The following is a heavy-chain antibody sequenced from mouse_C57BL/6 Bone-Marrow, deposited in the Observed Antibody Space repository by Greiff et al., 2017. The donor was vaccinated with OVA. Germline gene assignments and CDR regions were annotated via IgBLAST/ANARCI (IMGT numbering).Heavy chain of an antibody. CDR3: ALAYYSTYGAMDY. CDR2: INPSSGYT. CDR1: GYTFTSYW. V-gene: IGHV1-7*01. J-gene: IGHJ4*01. Sequence: QVQLQQSGADLAKPGASVKLSCKASGYTFTSYWMHWVKQRPEQGLEWIGYINPSSGYTKSNQKFKGPATFTADKSSSTAYLQLSSLTYEDTAVYYCALAYYSTYGAMDYWGQGTSVTVSS. D-gene: IGHD2-5*01.